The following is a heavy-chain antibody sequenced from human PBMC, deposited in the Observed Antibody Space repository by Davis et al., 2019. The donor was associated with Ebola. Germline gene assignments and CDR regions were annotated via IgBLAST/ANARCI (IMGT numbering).Heavy chain of an antibody. Sequence: SETLSLTCIVSGGSISSYYWSWIRQPPGKGLEWIGYIYYSGSTNYNPSLKSRVTISVDTSKNQFSLKLSSVTAADTAVYYCARANRGYSYYSYYYYGMDVWGQGTTVTVSS. V-gene: IGHV4-59*01. CDR3: ARANRGYSYYSYYYYGMDV. D-gene: IGHD5-18*01. CDR1: GGSISSYY. CDR2: IYYSGST. J-gene: IGHJ6*02.